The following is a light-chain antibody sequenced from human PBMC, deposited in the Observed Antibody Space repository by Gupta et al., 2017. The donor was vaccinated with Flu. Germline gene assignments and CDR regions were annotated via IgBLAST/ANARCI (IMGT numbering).Light chain of an antibody. CDR1: QSVGSW. J-gene: IGKJ1*01. V-gene: IGKV1-5*03. CDR2: KAS. Sequence: DIQMTQSPSTLPASVGDRVTITCRASQSVGSWLAWYQHKSGKAPKLLIYKASSLESGVPSRFSGSGSGXEFTLTXNNLQPDDFATYYCLQHSYYWTFGXGTKVEVK. CDR3: LQHSYYWT.